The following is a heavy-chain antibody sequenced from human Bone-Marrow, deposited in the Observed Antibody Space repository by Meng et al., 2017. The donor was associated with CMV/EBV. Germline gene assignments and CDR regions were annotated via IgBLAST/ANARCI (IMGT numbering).Heavy chain of an antibody. CDR2: VTSEGSNK. D-gene: IGHD3-10*01. Sequence: GESLKISCVGSGFTFSSYAMHWVRQAPGKGLEWVAVVTSEGSNKYYADSVKGRFTISRDNSKTTLYLQMNSLTTEDTAVYYCAGYVPQSGWGQGTRVTGSS. V-gene: IGHV3-30*04. CDR3: AGYVPQSG. J-gene: IGHJ4*02. CDR1: GFTFSSYA.